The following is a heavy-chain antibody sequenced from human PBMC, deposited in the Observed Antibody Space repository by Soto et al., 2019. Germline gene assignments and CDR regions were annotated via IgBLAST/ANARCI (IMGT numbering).Heavy chain of an antibody. J-gene: IGHJ6*02. CDR2: ISSSSSYI. CDR1: GFTFSSYS. V-gene: IGHV3-21*01. Sequence: GGSLRLSCAASGFTFSSYSMNWVRQAPGKGLEWVSSISSSSSYIYYADSVKGRFTISRDNAKNSLYLQMNSLRAEDTAVYYCARAYIVVVSYYYYGMDVWGQGTTVTVSS. CDR3: ARAYIVVVSYYYYGMDV. D-gene: IGHD2-21*01.